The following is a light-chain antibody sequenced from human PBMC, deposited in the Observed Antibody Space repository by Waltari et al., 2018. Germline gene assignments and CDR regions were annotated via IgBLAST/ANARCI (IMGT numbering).Light chain of an antibody. CDR2: EGN. CDR1: SSDVGNFLL. CDR3: CSYVGGTSWV. Sequence: QSALTQPASVSGSPGQSISISCTGSSSDVGNFLLLSWYQQHPGKAPKVIIYEGNKRPSGLSDLFSGSKSGNTASLTISGLQPDDEADYYCCSYVGGTSWVFGGGTKLTVL. J-gene: IGLJ3*02. V-gene: IGLV2-23*01.